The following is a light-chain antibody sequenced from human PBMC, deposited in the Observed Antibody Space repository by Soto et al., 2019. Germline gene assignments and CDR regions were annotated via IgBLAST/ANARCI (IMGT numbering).Light chain of an antibody. CDR1: SSDIGGYKY. Sequence: QSVLTQPASVSGSPGQSITISCTGTSSDIGGYKYVYWYQQHPGKAPKLIIYEVTNQPFGVSDRFSGSKSGNTASLTISGLQPDDEADYYCSSYTVSNTDVFGTGTKVTVL. CDR2: EVT. V-gene: IGLV2-14*01. J-gene: IGLJ1*01. CDR3: SSYTVSNTDV.